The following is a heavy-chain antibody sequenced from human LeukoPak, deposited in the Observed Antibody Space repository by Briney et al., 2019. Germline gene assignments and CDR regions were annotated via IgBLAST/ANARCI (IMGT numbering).Heavy chain of an antibody. D-gene: IGHD3-3*01. Sequence: GGSLRLSCAASGFTFSNAWMSWVRQAPGKGLEWVSLIYSGGSTYYTDSVKGRFTISRDNSKNTLYLQMNSLRAEDTAVYYCARPAPVRFLEWLSFDYWGQGTLVTVSS. J-gene: IGHJ4*02. CDR3: ARPAPVRFLEWLSFDY. CDR2: IYSGGST. V-gene: IGHV3-53*01. CDR1: GFTFSNAW.